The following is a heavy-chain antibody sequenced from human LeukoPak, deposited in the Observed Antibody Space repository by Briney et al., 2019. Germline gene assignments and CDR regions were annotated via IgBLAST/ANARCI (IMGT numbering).Heavy chain of an antibody. CDR1: GFTFSSYG. Sequence: GGSLLLSCAASGFTFSSYGMHWVRQAPGKGLEWVAFIRYDGSNKYYADSVKGRFTISRDNSKNTLYLQMNSLRGEDTAVYYCARGPRRKAITMVRGVIGSHYYMDVWGKGTTVTVSS. V-gene: IGHV3-30*02. D-gene: IGHD3-10*01. CDR3: ARGPRRKAITMVRGVIGSHYYMDV. J-gene: IGHJ6*03. CDR2: IRYDGSNK.